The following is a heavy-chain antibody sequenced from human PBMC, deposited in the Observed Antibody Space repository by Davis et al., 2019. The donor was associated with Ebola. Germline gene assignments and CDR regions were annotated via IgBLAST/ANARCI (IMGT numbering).Heavy chain of an antibody. J-gene: IGHJ4*02. V-gene: IGHV3-7*04. CDR1: GFTFSSYW. CDR2: IKQDGSEK. Sequence: GGSLRLSCAVSGFTFSSYWMSWVRQAPGKGLEWVANIKQDGSEKYYVDSVKGRFTISRDNAKNSLYLQMNSLRAEGTAVYYCARGIAADNDYWGQGTLVTVSS. D-gene: IGHD6-13*01. CDR3: ARGIAADNDY.